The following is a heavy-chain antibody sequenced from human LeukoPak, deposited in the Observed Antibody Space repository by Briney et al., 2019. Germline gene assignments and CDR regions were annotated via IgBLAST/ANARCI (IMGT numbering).Heavy chain of an antibody. V-gene: IGHV4-34*01. J-gene: IGHJ4*02. CDR3: ARLNILEGIFDY. CDR1: GGSFSGYY. Sequence: SETLSLTCAVYGGSFSGYYWSWIRRPPGKGLEWIGSIYYSGSTYYNPSLKSRVTISVDTSKNQFSLKLSSVTAADTAVYYCARLNILEGIFDYWGQGTLVTVSS. CDR2: IYYSGST. D-gene: IGHD3-3*01.